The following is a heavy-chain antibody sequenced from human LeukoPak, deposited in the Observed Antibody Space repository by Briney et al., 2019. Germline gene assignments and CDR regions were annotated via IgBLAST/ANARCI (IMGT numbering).Heavy chain of an antibody. D-gene: IGHD6-19*01. Sequence: SETLSLTCTVSGGSIGSYYWNWIRQAPGKGLEWIGYIHYSGSTNHNSSLKSRVTISVDTSKNQYSLKLSSVTAADTAVYYCARDGVAGGFDYWGQGTLVTDSS. CDR1: GGSIGSYY. CDR2: IHYSGST. J-gene: IGHJ4*02. CDR3: ARDGVAGGFDY. V-gene: IGHV4-59*01.